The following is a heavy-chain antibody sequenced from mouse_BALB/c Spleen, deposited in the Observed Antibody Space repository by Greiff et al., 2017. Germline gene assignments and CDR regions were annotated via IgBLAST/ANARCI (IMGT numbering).Heavy chain of an antibody. V-gene: IGHV3-2*02. CDR1: GYSITSDYA. CDR3: ARHRYTSYYYAMDY. D-gene: IGHD2-14*01. J-gene: IGHJ4*01. CDR2: ISYSGST. Sequence: EVKLMESGPGLVKPSQSLSLTCTVTGYSITSDYAWNWIRQFPGNKLEWMGYISYSGSTSYNPSLKSRISITRDTSKNQFFLQLNSVTTEDTATYYCARHRYTSYYYAMDYWGQGTSVTVSS.